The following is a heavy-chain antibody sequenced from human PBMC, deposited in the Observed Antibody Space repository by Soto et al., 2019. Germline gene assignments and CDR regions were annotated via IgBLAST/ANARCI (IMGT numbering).Heavy chain of an antibody. CDR2: ISGSGGST. V-gene: IGHV3-23*01. D-gene: IGHD6-19*01. CDR3: AKIGIAVAVAYFDY. Sequence: GGSLRLSCAASGFTFSSYAMSGVRQTPGKGLEWVSAISGSGGSTYYADSVKGRFTISRDNSKNTLYLQMNSLRAEDTVVYYCAKIGIAVAVAYFDYWGQGTLVTVSS. J-gene: IGHJ4*02. CDR1: GFTFSSYA.